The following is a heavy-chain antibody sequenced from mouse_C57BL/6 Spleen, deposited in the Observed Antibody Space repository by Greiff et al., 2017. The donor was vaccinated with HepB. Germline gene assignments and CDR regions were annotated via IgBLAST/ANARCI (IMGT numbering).Heavy chain of an antibody. J-gene: IGHJ1*03. V-gene: IGHV5-17*01. Sequence: EVQRVESGGGLVKPGGSLKLSCAASGFTFSDYGMHWVRQAPEKGLEWVAYISSGSSTIDYADTVKGRFTISIDNAKNTRFLQMTSLRSEDTAMEYCAKSFSGSSQDWYFDVWGTGTTVTVSS. D-gene: IGHD1-1*01. CDR3: AKSFSGSSQDWYFDV. CDR2: ISSGSSTI. CDR1: GFTFSDYG.